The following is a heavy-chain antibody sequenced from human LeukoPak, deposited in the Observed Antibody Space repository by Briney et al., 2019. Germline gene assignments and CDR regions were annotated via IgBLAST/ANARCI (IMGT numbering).Heavy chain of an antibody. CDR3: ARGIAAAATDAFDI. J-gene: IGHJ3*02. Sequence: PSETLSLTCTVSGGSISSGDYYWSWIRQPPGKGLEWIGYIYYSGSTYYNPSLKSRVTISVDTSKNQFSLKLSSVTAADTAVYYCARGIAAAATDAFDIWGQGTMVTVSS. D-gene: IGHD6-13*01. CDR1: GGSISSGDYY. CDR2: IYYSGST. V-gene: IGHV4-30-4*01.